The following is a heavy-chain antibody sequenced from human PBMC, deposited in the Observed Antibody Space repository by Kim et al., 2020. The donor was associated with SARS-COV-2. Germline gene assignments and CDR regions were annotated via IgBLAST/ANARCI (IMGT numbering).Heavy chain of an antibody. Sequence: SETLSLTCTVSGGSISSSSYYWGWIRQPPGKGLEWIGSIYYSGSTYYNPSLKSRVTISVDTSKNQFSLKLSSVTAADTAVYYCATWKVQKFDYWGQGTLVTVSS. CDR2: IYYSGST. CDR1: GGSISSSSYY. D-gene: IGHD1-1*01. J-gene: IGHJ4*02. V-gene: IGHV4-39*01. CDR3: ATWKVQKFDY.